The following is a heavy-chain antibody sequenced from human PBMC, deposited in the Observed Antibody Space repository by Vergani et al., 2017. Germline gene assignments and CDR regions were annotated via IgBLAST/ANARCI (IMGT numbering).Heavy chain of an antibody. J-gene: IGHJ6*02. CDR3: ARDMGYSYYYYYGMDV. CDR2: IYTGGST. D-gene: IGHD6-13*01. CDR1: GFTVSNNY. V-gene: IGHV3-53*01. Sequence: EVQLVESGGGLIQPGGSLRLSCVVSGFTVSNNYMSWVRQTPGKGLEWVSLIYTGGSTSYADSVMGRFTISRDNSKNMLYLQMNSLRVEDTAVYYCARDMGYSYYYYYGMDVWGQGTTVTVSS.